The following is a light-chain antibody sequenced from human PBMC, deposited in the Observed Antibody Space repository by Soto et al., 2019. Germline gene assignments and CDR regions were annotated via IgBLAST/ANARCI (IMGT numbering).Light chain of an antibody. J-gene: IGKJ3*01. Sequence: DIVLTQSPDSLAVSLGERATIKCRASQTVLYDVINKNQLGWYQQKSGQPPKLLFYWASNRASGVSDRFSASESGTDFTLTISTLQVEDAAIYYCQQHRTAPFTFGPGTRVEI. CDR2: WAS. CDR1: QTVLYDVINKNQ. V-gene: IGKV4-1*01. CDR3: QQHRTAPFT.